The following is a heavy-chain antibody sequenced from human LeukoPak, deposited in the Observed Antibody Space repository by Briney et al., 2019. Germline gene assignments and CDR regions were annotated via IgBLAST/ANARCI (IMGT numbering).Heavy chain of an antibody. CDR3: ARAGLVYYYDTSGYFSDAFDI. J-gene: IGHJ3*02. Sequence: PGGSLRLSCAASGFTFDDYGMRWVRQAPGKGLEWVAGINWNGGNTGYADSLKGRITISRDNAKNSLYLQVNSLRAEDTAFYYCARAGLVYYYDTSGYFSDAFDIWGQGTMVTVSS. CDR2: INWNGGNT. CDR1: GFTFDDYG. D-gene: IGHD3-22*01. V-gene: IGHV3-20*04.